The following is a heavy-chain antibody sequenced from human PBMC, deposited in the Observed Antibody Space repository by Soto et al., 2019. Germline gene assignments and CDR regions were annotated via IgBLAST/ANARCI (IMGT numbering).Heavy chain of an antibody. CDR2: IWYDGSNK. D-gene: IGHD6-13*01. V-gene: IGHV3-33*01. CDR3: ARDRFRGAAADYYFDY. J-gene: IGHJ4*02. Sequence: GGSLRLSCAASGFTFSSYGMHWVRQAPGKGLEWVAVIWYDGSNKYYADSVKGRFTISRDNSKNTLYLQMNSLRAEDTAVYYCARDRFRGAAADYYFDYWGQGTLVTVSS. CDR1: GFTFSSYG.